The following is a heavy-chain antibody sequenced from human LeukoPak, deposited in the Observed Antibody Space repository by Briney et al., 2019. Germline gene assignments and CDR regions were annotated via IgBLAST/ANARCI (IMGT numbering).Heavy chain of an antibody. Sequence: ASVKVSCKASGFTFTNYDINWVRQATGQGLEWIGWMNRRNGNTGYAQKFQGRVTMTRDTSISTAYMELRSLRSEDTAVYYCVRDGEGVAISVNYWFDPWGQGTLVTVSS. J-gene: IGHJ5*02. CDR3: VRDGEGVAISVNYWFDP. CDR1: GFTFTNYD. V-gene: IGHV1-8*01. CDR2: MNRRNGNT. D-gene: IGHD3-10*01.